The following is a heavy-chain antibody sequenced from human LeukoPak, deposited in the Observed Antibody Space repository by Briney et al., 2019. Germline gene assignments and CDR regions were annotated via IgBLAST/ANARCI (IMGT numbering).Heavy chain of an antibody. J-gene: IGHJ3*02. CDR3: ARVLYLAVSGTVRAFDI. CDR1: GGTFSSYA. D-gene: IGHD6-19*01. Sequence: ASVKVSCKASGGTFSSYAISWVRQAPGQGLEWMGGIIPIFGTANYAQKFQGRVTITADKSTSTAYMELSSLRSEDTAVYYCARVLYLAVSGTVRAFDIWGQGTLVTVSS. V-gene: IGHV1-69*06. CDR2: IIPIFGTA.